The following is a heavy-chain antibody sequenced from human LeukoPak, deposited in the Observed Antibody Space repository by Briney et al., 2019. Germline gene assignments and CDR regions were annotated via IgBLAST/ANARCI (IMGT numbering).Heavy chain of an antibody. CDR1: GGSISSGGYY. CDR2: IYHSGST. V-gene: IGHV4-30-2*01. J-gene: IGHJ4*02. D-gene: IGHD4-17*01. Sequence: SETLSLTCDVSGGSISSGGYYWSWIRQPPGKGLEWIGYIYHSGSTYYNPSLKSRVTISVDRSKNQFSLKLSSVTAADTAVYYCARLGVNDYGDYAPFFDYWGQGTLVTVSS. CDR3: ARLGVNDYGDYAPFFDY.